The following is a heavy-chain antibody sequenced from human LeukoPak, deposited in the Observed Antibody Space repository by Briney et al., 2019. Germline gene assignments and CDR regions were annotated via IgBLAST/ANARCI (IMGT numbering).Heavy chain of an antibody. J-gene: IGHJ4*02. CDR3: ARGLRRFGELYYFDY. V-gene: IGHV1-18*01. CDR1: GYTFTSYG. CDR2: ISAYNGNT. D-gene: IGHD3-10*01. Sequence: GASVKVSCKASGYTFTSYGISWVRQAPGQGLEWMGWISAYNGNTNYAQKLQGRVTITRNTSISTAYMELSSLRSEDTAVYYCARGLRRFGELYYFDYWGQGTLVTVSS.